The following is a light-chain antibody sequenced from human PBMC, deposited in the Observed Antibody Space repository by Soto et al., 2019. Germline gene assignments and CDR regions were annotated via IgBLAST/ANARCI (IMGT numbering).Light chain of an antibody. CDR1: SSGVGFFNR. Sequence: QSALAQPASVSGSGGQSITISCSGTSSGVGFFNRVSWYQQHPGEAPKLIIYEDTKLPSGVSNRFSGSKSGNAASLTISGLQAEDEAYYYCCSYAGSNTVIFGGGTKLTVL. CDR2: EDT. J-gene: IGLJ2*01. CDR3: CSYAGSNTVI. V-gene: IGLV2-23*01.